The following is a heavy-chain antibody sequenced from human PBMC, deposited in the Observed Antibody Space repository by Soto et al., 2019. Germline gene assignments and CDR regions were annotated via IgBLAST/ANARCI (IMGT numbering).Heavy chain of an antibody. CDR1: GYSISSGYY. CDR2: IYHSGST. D-gene: IGHD3-3*01. J-gene: IGHJ6*02. CDR3: ARADFWSGYFYYYYYGMDV. Sequence: SETLSLTCTVSGYSISSGYYWGWIRQPPGKGLEWIGSIYHSGSTYYNPSLKSRDTISVDTSKNQFSLKLSSVTAADTAVYYWARADFWSGYFYYYYYGMDVWGQGTTVTVSS. V-gene: IGHV4-38-2*02.